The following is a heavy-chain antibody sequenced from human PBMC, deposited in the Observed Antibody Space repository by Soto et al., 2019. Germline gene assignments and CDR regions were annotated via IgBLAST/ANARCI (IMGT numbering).Heavy chain of an antibody. CDR1: GFTLSSQA. CDR2: ISASGVNT. CDR3: TKGRYIGAYYPGY. V-gene: IGHV3-23*01. D-gene: IGHD3-16*01. J-gene: IGHJ4*02. Sequence: EVKLLESGGGLVQPGESLRLSCEASGFTLSSQAMNWVRQAPGKGLEWVSAISASGVNTYYADSVKGRFTISRDKSKNTLYLQMSSLKAEDTAVYYCTKGRYIGAYYPGYWGQGTLVTVSS.